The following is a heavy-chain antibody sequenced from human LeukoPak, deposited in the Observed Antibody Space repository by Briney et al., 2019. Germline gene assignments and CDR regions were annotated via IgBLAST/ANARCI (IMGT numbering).Heavy chain of an antibody. Sequence: GGSLRLSCAASEFTFSGYTMNRVRQAPGKGLEWVSSISGSSNFIYYADSVKGRFTISRDNAKNSLYLQMNTLRAEDTAVYYCARETASVVTYCFDLWGQGTLVTVSS. CDR1: EFTFSGYT. V-gene: IGHV3-21*01. J-gene: IGHJ4*02. CDR3: ARETASVVTYCFDL. CDR2: ISGSSNFI. D-gene: IGHD2-21*02.